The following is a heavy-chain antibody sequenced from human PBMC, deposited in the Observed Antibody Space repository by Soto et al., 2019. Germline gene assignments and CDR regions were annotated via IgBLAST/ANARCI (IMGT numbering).Heavy chain of an antibody. CDR3: AKEYGSTWIDH. D-gene: IGHD6-13*01. Sequence: GGSLRLSCAASGFTFSTYGMHWVRQAPGKGLEWVAAMSYDGTKEYYVDSVKGRFTISRDNSRNTLFLQLNSLRDEDTAVYYCAKEYGSTWIDHWGQGTLVTGLL. CDR1: GFTFSTYG. J-gene: IGHJ4*02. CDR2: MSYDGTKE. V-gene: IGHV3-30*18.